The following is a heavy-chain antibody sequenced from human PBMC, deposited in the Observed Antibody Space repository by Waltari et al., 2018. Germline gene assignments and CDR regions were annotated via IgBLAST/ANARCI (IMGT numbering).Heavy chain of an antibody. V-gene: IGHV4-34*01. Sequence: QVQLQQWGAGLLKPSATLSLTCAVYGGSFSGYYWSWIRQPPGKGLEWIGEINHSGSTNYNPSLKSRVTISVDTSKNQFSLKLSSVTAADTAVYYCALKVRPVVPAAFGYWGQGTLVTVSS. CDR3: ALKVRPVVPAAFGY. CDR2: INHSGST. J-gene: IGHJ4*02. CDR1: GGSFSGYY. D-gene: IGHD2-2*01.